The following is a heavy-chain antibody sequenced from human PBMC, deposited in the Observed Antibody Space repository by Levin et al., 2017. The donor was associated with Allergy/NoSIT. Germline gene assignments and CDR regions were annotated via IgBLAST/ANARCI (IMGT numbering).Heavy chain of an antibody. D-gene: IGHD3-22*01. J-gene: IGHJ6*02. Sequence: SETLSLTCTVSGASIGTYYWSWIRQPPGKRLEWIAYINHSGVTNYNPSLKSRVTMSISRSKSQVSLNLTSVTSADTAVYYCAGGGAGGNAVIRDHYGLDVWGQGTTVTVSS. CDR2: INHSGVT. CDR3: AGGGAGGNAVIRDHYGLDV. V-gene: IGHV4-59*01. CDR1: GASIGTYY.